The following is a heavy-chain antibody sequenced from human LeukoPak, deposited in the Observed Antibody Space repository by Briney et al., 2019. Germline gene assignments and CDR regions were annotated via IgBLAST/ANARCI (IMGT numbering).Heavy chain of an antibody. CDR3: ARSQDVGATTGYFDY. CDR1: GFTFSDYY. CDR2: ISSSGFTI. D-gene: IGHD1-26*01. Sequence: PGGSLRLSFVGSGFTFSDYYMSWIRQAPGKGLEWVSYISSSGFTIYYADSVKGRFTISRDNAKNSLYLQMNSLRAEDTAVYYCARSQDVGATTGYFDYWXXXXXXTVSS. J-gene: IGHJ4*03. V-gene: IGHV3-11*01.